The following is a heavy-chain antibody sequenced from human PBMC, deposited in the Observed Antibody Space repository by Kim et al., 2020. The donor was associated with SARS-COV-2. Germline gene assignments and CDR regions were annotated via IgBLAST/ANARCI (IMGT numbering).Heavy chain of an antibody. CDR3: ARDLDYSGGMDV. CDR2: INPNSGGT. J-gene: IGHJ6*02. CDR1: GYTFTGYY. V-gene: IGHV1-2*02. D-gene: IGHD4-4*01. Sequence: ASVKVSCKASGYTFTGYYMHWVRQAPGQGLEWMGWINPNSGGTNYAQKFQGRVTMTRDTSISTAYMELSRLRSDDTAVYYCARDLDYSGGMDVWGQGTTVTVSS.